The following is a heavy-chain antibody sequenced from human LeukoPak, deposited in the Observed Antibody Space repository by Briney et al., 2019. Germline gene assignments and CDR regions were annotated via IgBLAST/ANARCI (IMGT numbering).Heavy chain of an antibody. CDR1: GFTFSIYN. V-gene: IGHV3-48*02. CDR2: IGSSSTI. CDR3: ARDDYCSGGDCYSGAFDY. D-gene: IGHD2-15*01. Sequence: GGSLRLSCAASGFTFSIYNMNWVRLAPGKGLEWVSYIGSSSTIYYADSVRGRSTISRDNAKNSLYLQMNSLRDDDTAVYFCARDDYCSGGDCYSGAFDYWGQGTPVTVSS. J-gene: IGHJ4*02.